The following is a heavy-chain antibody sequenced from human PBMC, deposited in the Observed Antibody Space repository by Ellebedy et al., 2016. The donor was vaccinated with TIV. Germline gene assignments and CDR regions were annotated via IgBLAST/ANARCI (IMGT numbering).Heavy chain of an antibody. CDR2: ISGYNGNT. V-gene: IGHV1-18*01. CDR3: ARAGYSSGWADFKAPVY. D-gene: IGHD6-19*01. CDR1: GYTFSSYG. J-gene: IGHJ4*02. Sequence: ASVKVSCXASGYTFSSYGISWVRQAPGQGLEWMGWISGYNGNTNYAQKLQGRVTMTTDTSTSTAYMELRSLRSDDTAVYYCARAGYSSGWADFKAPVYWGQGTLVTVSS.